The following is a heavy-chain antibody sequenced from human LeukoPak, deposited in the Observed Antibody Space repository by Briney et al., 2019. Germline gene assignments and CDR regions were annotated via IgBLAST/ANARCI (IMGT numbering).Heavy chain of an antibody. CDR1: GFTFDDCA. Sequence: PGGSLRLSCAASGFTFDDCAMHWVRQTPGKGLEWVSGISWNSINVGYADSVKGRFTISRDNAEKTLYLRMNSLRPEDTALYYCVKDLLGKLYPGPFNYWGQGTLVTVSS. J-gene: IGHJ4*02. CDR2: ISWNSINV. CDR3: VKDLLGKLYPGPFNY. V-gene: IGHV3-9*01. D-gene: IGHD2-8*01.